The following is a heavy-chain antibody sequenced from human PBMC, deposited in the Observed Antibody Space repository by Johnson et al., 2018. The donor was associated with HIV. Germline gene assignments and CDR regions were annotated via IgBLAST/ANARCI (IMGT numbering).Heavy chain of an antibody. V-gene: IGHV3-15*01. CDR1: GFTFSTYG. CDR2: IKSKTDGGTT. D-gene: IGHD6-13*01. CDR3: TTDWLYGSSGGGAFDI. Sequence: EVQLVESGGGVVQPGGSLRLSCAASGFTFSTYGMHWVRQAPGKGLEWVGRIKSKTDGGTTDYAAPVKGRFTISRDDSKNTLYLQMNSLKTEDTAGYYCTTDWLYGSSGGGAFDIWGQGTKVTVSS. J-gene: IGHJ3*02.